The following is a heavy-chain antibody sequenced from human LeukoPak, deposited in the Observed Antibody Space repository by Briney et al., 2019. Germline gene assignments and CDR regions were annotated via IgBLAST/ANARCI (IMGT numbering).Heavy chain of an antibody. Sequence: GGPLRLPCAASGFTFSCYAMHWVRQAPGKGLEWVAVISYDGSNKYYADSVKGRFTISRDNSKDTLYLQMNSLRAEDTAVYYCVGPAGGSATPYYFDYWGQGTLVTVSS. CDR2: ISYDGSNK. CDR3: VGPAGGSATPYYFDY. CDR1: GFTFSCYA. V-gene: IGHV3-30*04. D-gene: IGHD2-15*01. J-gene: IGHJ4*02.